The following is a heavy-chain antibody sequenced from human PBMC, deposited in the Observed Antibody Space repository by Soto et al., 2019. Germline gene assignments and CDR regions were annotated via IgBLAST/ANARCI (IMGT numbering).Heavy chain of an antibody. J-gene: IGHJ6*04. CDR1: GYTFTGYY. D-gene: IGHD2-2*01. V-gene: IGHV1-2*04. Sequence: ASVKVSCKASGYTFTGYYMHWVRQAPGQGLEWMGWINPNSGGTNYAQKYQGWVTMTRDTSISTAYMELSRLRSDDTAVYYCARKMPYYYGMDVWGKGTTVTVPS. CDR2: INPNSGGT. CDR3: ARKMPYYYGMDV.